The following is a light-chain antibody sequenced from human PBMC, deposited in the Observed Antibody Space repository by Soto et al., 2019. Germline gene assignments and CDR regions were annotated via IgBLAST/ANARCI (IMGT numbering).Light chain of an antibody. V-gene: IGLV1-44*01. CDR1: TSNIGSSA. J-gene: IGLJ3*02. CDR2: RNN. CDR3: SAWDDSLDGRV. Sequence: QSVLTQPPSASGTPGQRVSILCSGSTSNIGSSAVNWYQQLPGTAPKLLIYRNNERASGVPDRFSGSKSGTSASLAISGLRSEDEADYYCSAWDDSLDGRVFGGGTKLTVL.